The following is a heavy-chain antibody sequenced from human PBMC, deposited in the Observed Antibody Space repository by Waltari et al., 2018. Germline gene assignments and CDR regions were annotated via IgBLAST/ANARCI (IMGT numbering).Heavy chain of an antibody. D-gene: IGHD3-3*01. V-gene: IGHV1-2*06. CDR1: GYTFTDYY. CDR2: INPKNRET. Sequence: QVLLVQSGPEVKKPGASVKVSCMACGYTFTDYYIHWVRQARGQGPQWIGRINPKNRETRCTQELQLRVTMTSDTAIQTAFMELTSLRTDDTAISYCTKYARFTMFGVVLGPAWFVPWSQGPRVTVSS. J-gene: IGHJ5*02. CDR3: TKYARFTMFGVVLGPAWFVP.